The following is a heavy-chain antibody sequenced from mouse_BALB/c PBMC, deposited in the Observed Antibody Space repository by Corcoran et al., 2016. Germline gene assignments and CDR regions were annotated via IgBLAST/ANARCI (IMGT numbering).Heavy chain of an antibody. CDR2: INTYTGEP. CDR1: GYTFTNYG. CDR3: ARSYDYDRFAY. Sequence: QIQLVQSGPELKKPGETVKISCKASGYTFTNYGMNWVKQAPGKGLKWMGWINTYTGEPTYADDFKGRFAFSLETSASTAYLQINNLKNEDMATYFCARSYDYDRFAYWGQGTLVTVSA. D-gene: IGHD2-4*01. J-gene: IGHJ3*01. V-gene: IGHV9-1*02.